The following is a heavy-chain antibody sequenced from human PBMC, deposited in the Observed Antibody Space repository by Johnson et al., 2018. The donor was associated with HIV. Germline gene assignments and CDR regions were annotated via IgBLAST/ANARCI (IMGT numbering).Heavy chain of an antibody. J-gene: IGHJ3*02. CDR1: RFTFDDYA. CDR3: AKDVYSGSFDSAFDI. V-gene: IGHV3-43D*03. D-gene: IGHD1-26*01. Sequence: VQLVESGGVVVQPGGSLRLSCETSRFTFDDYAMHWVRQAPGKGLEWVSLINWDGDSTYYADSVRGRFTISRDNSKNTLYLQMNSLRDEDTAVYYCAKDVYSGSFDSAFDIWGQGTMVTVSS. CDR2: INWDGDST.